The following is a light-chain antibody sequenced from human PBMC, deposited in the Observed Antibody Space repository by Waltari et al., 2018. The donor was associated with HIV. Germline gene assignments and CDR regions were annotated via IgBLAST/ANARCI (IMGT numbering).Light chain of an antibody. CDR1: TGAVTSAPS. J-gene: IGLJ2*01. CDR2: DPS. Sequence: AVVTQAPSLPLSPGQTATLTCRPTTGAVTSAPSPCWFQQRPGQAPRALIFDPSIKHSWTPARFSGSLLGGKAALTLSVAQPGDEAEYYCLLSFGGVRAFGGGTKLTVL. V-gene: IGLV7-46*01. CDR3: LLSFGGVRA.